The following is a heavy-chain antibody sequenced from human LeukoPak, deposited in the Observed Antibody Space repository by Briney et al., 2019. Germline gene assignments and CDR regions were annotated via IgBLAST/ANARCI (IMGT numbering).Heavy chain of an antibody. V-gene: IGHV3-33*01. J-gene: IGHJ4*02. CDR1: GFTFSSYG. D-gene: IGHD2-15*01. Sequence: GRSLRLSCAASGFTFSSYGMPWVRQAPGKGLEWVAVIWYDGSNKYYADSVKGRFTISRDNSKNTLYLQMNSLRAEDTAVYYCARAIGCSGGSCEGALDYWGQGTLVTVSS. CDR2: IWYDGSNK. CDR3: ARAIGCSGGSCEGALDY.